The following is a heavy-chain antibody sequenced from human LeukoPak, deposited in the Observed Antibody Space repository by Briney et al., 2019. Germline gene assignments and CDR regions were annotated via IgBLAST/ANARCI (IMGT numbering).Heavy chain of an antibody. Sequence: ASVKVSCKASGYVFTSYYIHWMRQAPGQGLEWMGEINPSGGRTNYAQKFQDRVTLTSDTSTSTAYMDLSSLRFEDTAVYYCASDGAYQPPRYWGQGTLVTVSS. V-gene: IGHV1-46*01. CDR2: INPSGGRT. CDR3: ASDGAYQPPRY. J-gene: IGHJ4*02. D-gene: IGHD2-2*01. CDR1: GYVFTSYY.